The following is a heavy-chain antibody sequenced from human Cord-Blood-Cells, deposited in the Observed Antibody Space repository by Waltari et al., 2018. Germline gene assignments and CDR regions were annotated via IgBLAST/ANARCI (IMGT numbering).Heavy chain of an antibody. J-gene: IGHJ4*02. CDR1: GFTVRRNY. D-gene: IGHD1-20*01. V-gene: IGHV3-53*04. CDR3: ARVTGTYYFDY. Sequence: VQLVESGGGLVQPGGSLSLSSGASGFTVRRNYMSWVGQAPGKGMGCDSVIYSGGSTYYAESVKGRFTISRHKSKNTLYLQMNSLRAEDTAVYYCARVTGTYYFDYWGQGTLVTVSS. CDR2: IYSGGST.